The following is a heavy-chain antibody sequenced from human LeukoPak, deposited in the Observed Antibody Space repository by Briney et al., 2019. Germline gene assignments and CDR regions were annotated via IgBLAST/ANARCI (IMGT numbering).Heavy chain of an antibody. D-gene: IGHD3-10*01. CDR3: ARDYGRSRDYGMDV. Sequence: GGSRRLSCAASGFTLSNYWMHWVRPAPGKGLVWVSRINADGSSASYADSVKGRFTISRDNAKNTLYLQMNSLRAEDTAMYYCARDYGRSRDYGMDVWGQGTTVTVSS. CDR2: INADGSSA. J-gene: IGHJ6*02. CDR1: GFTLSNYW. V-gene: IGHV3-74*01.